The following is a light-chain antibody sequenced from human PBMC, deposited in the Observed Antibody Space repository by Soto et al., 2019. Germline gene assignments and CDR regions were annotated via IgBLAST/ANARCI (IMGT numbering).Light chain of an antibody. J-gene: IGKJ2*01. Sequence: EILMTQSPATLSVCPGERGSLSCGASQTVSTNLAWYQHKPGQAPSLLIYDASTRATGVPATFSGSRSGTEFSLTIRSLQSEDFAVYYCQHYYNRPSTIGQGTKL. CDR2: DAS. CDR3: QHYYNRPST. CDR1: QTVSTN. V-gene: IGKV3-15*01.